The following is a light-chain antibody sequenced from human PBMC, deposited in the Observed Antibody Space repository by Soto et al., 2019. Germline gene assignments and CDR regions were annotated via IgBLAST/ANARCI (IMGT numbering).Light chain of an antibody. CDR2: EDT. J-gene: IGLJ1*01. CDR1: SSDVGGYNF. Sequence: QYVLTQPPSASGSRGQSVTISCTGTSSDVGGYNFVSWYQQHAGKAPKLIIYEDTQRPSGVPNRFSGSKSCNTASLTFSGLQSEDEAEYYCCSFAGRNNRVFGTGTKVTVL. V-gene: IGLV2-8*01. CDR3: CSFAGRNNRV.